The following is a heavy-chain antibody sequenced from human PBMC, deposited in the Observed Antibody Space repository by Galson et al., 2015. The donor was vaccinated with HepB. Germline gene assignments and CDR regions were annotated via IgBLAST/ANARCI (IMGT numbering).Heavy chain of an antibody. Sequence: SVKVSCKASGGTFSSYAISWVRQAPGQGLEWMGRIIPILGIANYAQKFQGRVTITADKSTSTAYMELSSLRSEDTAVYYCARDPNSGSPPNWGQGTLVTVSS. V-gene: IGHV1-69*04. CDR2: IIPILGIA. J-gene: IGHJ4*02. CDR1: GGTFSSYA. CDR3: ARDPNSGSPPN. D-gene: IGHD1-26*01.